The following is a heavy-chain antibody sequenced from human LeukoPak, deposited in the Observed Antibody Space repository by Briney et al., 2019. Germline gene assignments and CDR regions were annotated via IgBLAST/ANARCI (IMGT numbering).Heavy chain of an antibody. CDR2: IHHDGSGT. CDR3: VKDPFFHYDMNV. J-gene: IGHJ6*02. D-gene: IGHD3-16*01. Sequence: PGGSLRLSCAASGFVFSGYAMHWVRQTPGKGLEYVSAIHHDGSGTFYADSVKDRFTISRDNSKNTLYLQMSSLRSEDTAVYYCVKDPFFHYDMNVWGQGTTVTVSS. V-gene: IGHV3-64D*06. CDR1: GFVFSGYA.